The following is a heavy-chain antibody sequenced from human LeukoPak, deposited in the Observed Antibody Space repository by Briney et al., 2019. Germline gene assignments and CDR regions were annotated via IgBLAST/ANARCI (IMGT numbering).Heavy chain of an antibody. D-gene: IGHD5-18*01. CDR1: GFTFSSYG. Sequence: GGSLRLSCAASGFTFSSYGMHWVRQAPGKWLEWVSTIFPSSVEIHYADSVKGRFTISRDNSRSTLSLQMDSLRAEDTATYYCATYRQIQVPFEFWGQGTLVTVSS. CDR2: IFPSSVEI. CDR3: ATYRQIQVPFEF. J-gene: IGHJ4*02. V-gene: IGHV3-21*04.